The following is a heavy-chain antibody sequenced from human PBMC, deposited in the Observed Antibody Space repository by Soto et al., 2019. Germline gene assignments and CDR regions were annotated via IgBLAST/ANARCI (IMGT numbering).Heavy chain of an antibody. CDR2: INTYSGHA. CDR1: GYTFTTYG. J-gene: IGHJ4*02. CDR3: ARVYNYGAGSYLTPGSSWFDF. D-gene: IGHD3-10*01. Sequence: ASVKVSCKASGYTFTTYGIAWVRQAPGQGVEWVGWINTYSGHANYAQKLQGRVTVTTDTSTSTAYMEVGSLRSDDTAVYYCARVYNYGAGSYLTPGSSWFDFWGQGTQVTVSS. V-gene: IGHV1-18*01.